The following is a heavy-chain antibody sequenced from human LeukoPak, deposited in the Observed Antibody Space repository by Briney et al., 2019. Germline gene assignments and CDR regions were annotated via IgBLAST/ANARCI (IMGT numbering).Heavy chain of an antibody. CDR1: GGSFSGYY. CDR2: INHSGST. V-gene: IGHV4-34*01. D-gene: IGHD5-24*01. CDR3: ARSVDGYNPLFDY. J-gene: IGHJ4*02. Sequence: PSETLSLTCAVYGGSFSGYYWSWIRQPPGKGLEWIGEINHSGSTNYNPSLKSRVTISVDTSKNQFSLKLSSVTAADTAVYYCARSVDGYNPLFDYWGQGTLVTVSS.